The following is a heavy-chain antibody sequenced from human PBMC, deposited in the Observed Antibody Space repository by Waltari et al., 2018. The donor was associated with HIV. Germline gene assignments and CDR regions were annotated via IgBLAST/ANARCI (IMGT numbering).Heavy chain of an antibody. Sequence: EVQLVESGGGLAQPGRSLRLSCTTSGFDFDDYAMHWIRQAPGKGLEWVAGISWSSNGLGHVDSVKGRFTISRDNAKNSLYLQMNNLRTEDTALYYCARDSRGFRGYEGNWFGPWGQGTLVTVSS. J-gene: IGHJ5*02. V-gene: IGHV3-9*01. D-gene: IGHD5-12*01. CDR2: ISWSSNGL. CDR1: GFDFDDYA. CDR3: ARDSRGFRGYEGNWFGP.